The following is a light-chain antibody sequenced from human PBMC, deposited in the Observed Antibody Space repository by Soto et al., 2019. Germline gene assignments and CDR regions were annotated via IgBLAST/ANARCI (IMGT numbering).Light chain of an antibody. V-gene: IGKV3-15*01. J-gene: IGKJ1*01. Sequence: EIVMTQSPATLSVSPGERATLSCRASQSVSGNLAWYQQKPGQAPRLLIYGASTRATGVPDRFTGRGAGTEFTLTISSLQSEDFAVYYCQQYNGWPPWTFGQGTRVEI. CDR1: QSVSGN. CDR2: GAS. CDR3: QQYNGWPPWT.